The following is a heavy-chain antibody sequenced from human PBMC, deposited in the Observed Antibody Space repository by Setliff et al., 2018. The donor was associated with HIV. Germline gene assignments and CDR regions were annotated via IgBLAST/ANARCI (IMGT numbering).Heavy chain of an antibody. CDR3: TREGRGDPAMATTRIDY. Sequence: SETLSLTCSVSGDSISSGSYFWGWIRQTPGKGLEWIGNIYYTGFAYYNPSLKSRVIISLDTSKTHFFLNLTSVTDADTAVYFCTREGRGDPAMATTRIDYWGQGKLVTSPQ. D-gene: IGHD1-1*01. CDR2: IYYTGFA. CDR1: GDSISSGSYF. J-gene: IGHJ4*02. V-gene: IGHV4-39*02.